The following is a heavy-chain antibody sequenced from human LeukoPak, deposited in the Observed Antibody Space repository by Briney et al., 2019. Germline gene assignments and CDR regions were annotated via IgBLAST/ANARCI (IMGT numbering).Heavy chain of an antibody. D-gene: IGHD3-22*01. CDR1: GFTFSSYS. Sequence: GGSLRLSCAASGFTFSSYSMNWVRQAPGKGLEWVSSISSSSSYIYYADSVKGRFTISRDNAKNSLYLQMNSLRAEDTAVYYCARDLPLYYYDSSGYYSDWGQGTLVIVSS. CDR2: ISSSSSYI. CDR3: ARDLPLYYYDSSGYYSD. J-gene: IGHJ4*02. V-gene: IGHV3-21*01.